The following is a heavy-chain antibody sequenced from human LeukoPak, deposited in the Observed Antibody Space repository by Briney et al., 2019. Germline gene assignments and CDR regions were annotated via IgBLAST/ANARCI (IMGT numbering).Heavy chain of an antibody. D-gene: IGHD5-24*01. CDR1: GYTFTSYY. J-gene: IGHJ5*02. V-gene: IGHV1-46*01. Sequence: EASVKVSCEASGYTFTSYYMHWVRQAPGQGLEWMGIINPSGGSTSYAQKFQGRVTTTRDTSTSTVYMELSSLRSEDTAVYYCAREGEMATDRGWFDPWGQGTLVTVSS. CDR3: AREGEMATDRGWFDP. CDR2: INPSGGST.